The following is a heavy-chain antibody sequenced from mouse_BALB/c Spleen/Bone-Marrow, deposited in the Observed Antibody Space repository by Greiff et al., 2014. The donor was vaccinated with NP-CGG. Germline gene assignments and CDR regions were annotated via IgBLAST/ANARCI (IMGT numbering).Heavy chain of an antibody. V-gene: IGHV1S56*01. CDR3: ARKSQRAYDSMNY. CDR1: GYTFTSFY. J-gene: IGHJ4*01. Sequence: VKLMESGPELVKPGASVRISCKASGYTFTSFYIYWVRQRPGQGLEWIGWIYPGDFNTKYNEKFKGKATLTADKSSSTASMQLSSLTSEDSAVYFCARKSQRAYDSMNYWGQGTSVTVSP. D-gene: IGHD2-4*01. CDR2: IYPGDFNT.